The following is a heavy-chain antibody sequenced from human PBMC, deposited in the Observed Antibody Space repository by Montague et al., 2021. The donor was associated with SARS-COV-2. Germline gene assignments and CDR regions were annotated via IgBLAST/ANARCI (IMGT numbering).Heavy chain of an antibody. CDR1: GCSISSYY. CDR3: ARGSYGPDALDI. V-gene: IGHV4-59*01. J-gene: IGHJ3*02. CDR2: IYYSEST. Sequence: SETLSLTCTVSGCSISSYYCSWIRQPPGKGLEWIGYIYYSESTNSNPSLKSRVTISLDTSKNQFSLKLNSVTAADTAVYYCARGSYGPDALDIWGQGTMVTVSA. D-gene: IGHD5-18*01.